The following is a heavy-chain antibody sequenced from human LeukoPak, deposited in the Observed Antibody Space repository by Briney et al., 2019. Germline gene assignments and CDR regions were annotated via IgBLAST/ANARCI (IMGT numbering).Heavy chain of an antibody. CDR3: AKDSRLSAVAGYYFDY. CDR1: GFTFSSYA. V-gene: IGHV3-23*01. CDR2: ISGSGGST. D-gene: IGHD6-19*01. Sequence: PGGSLRLSCAASGFTFSSYAMSWVRQAPGRGLEWVSAISGSGGSTYYADSVKGQFTISRDNSKNTLYLQMNSLRAEDTAIYYCAKDSRLSAVAGYYFDYWGQGTLVTVSS. J-gene: IGHJ4*02.